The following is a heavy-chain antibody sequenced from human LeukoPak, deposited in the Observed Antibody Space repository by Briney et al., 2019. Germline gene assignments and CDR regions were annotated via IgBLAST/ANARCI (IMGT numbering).Heavy chain of an antibody. CDR2: INNDGTTT. Sequence: PGGSLRLSCAASGFTFSGAWMHWVRQAPGKGLVWVSRINNDGTTTMYADSVKGRFTLSRDNVKNTLYLQMNSLRAEDTAVYYCARVSGPGMNEYFHLWGQGTLVTVSS. V-gene: IGHV3-74*03. CDR3: ARVSGPGMNEYFHL. J-gene: IGHJ1*01. CDR1: GFTFSGAW. D-gene: IGHD3-10*01.